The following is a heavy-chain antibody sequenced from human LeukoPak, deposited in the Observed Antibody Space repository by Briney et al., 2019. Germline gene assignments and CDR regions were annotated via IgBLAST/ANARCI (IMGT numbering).Heavy chain of an antibody. CDR2: IWYDGSNK. J-gene: IGHJ6*02. D-gene: IGHD6-6*01. CDR3: ARDGSSIAAPHGMDV. Sequence: GRSLRLSCAASGFTFSSYGMHWVRQAPGKGLEWVAVIWYDGSNKYYADSVKGRFTISRDNSKNTLYLQMNSLRAEDTAVYYCARDGSSIAAPHGMDVWGQRTTVTVSS. V-gene: IGHV3-33*01. CDR1: GFTFSSYG.